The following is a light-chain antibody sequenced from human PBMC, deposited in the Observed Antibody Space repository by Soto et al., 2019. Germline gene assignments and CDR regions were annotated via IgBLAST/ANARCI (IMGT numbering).Light chain of an antibody. CDR2: KVS. V-gene: IGLV2-14*01. J-gene: IGLJ3*02. Sequence: QSALTQPASVSGSPGQPITISCTGTSSDVGANNYVSWYQHHPGKAPKLLIFKVSNRPSGISGRFSGSKSGNTASLTISGLQAEDEADYYCMSYIDSTSTHWVLGGGTKLTVL. CDR1: SSDVGANNY. CDR3: MSYIDSTSTHWV.